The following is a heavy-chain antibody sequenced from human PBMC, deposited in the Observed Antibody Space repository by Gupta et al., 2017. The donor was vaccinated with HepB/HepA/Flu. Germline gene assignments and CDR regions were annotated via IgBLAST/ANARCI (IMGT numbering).Heavy chain of an antibody. D-gene: IGHD3-10*02. J-gene: IGHJ6*02. V-gene: IGHV3-23*01. Sequence: DVQLFRSGGGLVQPGCSLRLSLAFSGFTFSSVAMSWVRQGPGMGLEWGPGISRNGDTQNYTEAVWGRLTSSRDNSKNMLYWQIQGMSPAETAVYYCASTAEMSREWAMDLWGQGSTVIVSS. CDR2: ISRNGDTQ. CDR1: GFTFSSVA. CDR3: ASTAEMSREWAMDL.